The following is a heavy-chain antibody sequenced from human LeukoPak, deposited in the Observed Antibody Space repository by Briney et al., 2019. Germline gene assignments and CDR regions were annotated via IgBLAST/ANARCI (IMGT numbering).Heavy chain of an antibody. Sequence: SETLSLTCTVSGGSISSYYWSWIRQPPGKGLEWIGYIYYSGSTNYNPSLKSRVTISVDTSKNQFSLKLSSVTAADTAVYYCARSSSGYYSGWFDPWGQGTLVTVSS. CDR1: GGSISSYY. J-gene: IGHJ5*02. CDR3: ARSSSGYYSGWFDP. D-gene: IGHD3-22*01. CDR2: IYYSGST. V-gene: IGHV4-59*01.